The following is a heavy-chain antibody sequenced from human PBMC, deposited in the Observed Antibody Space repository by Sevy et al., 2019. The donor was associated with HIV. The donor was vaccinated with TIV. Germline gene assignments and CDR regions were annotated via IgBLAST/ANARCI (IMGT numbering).Heavy chain of an antibody. Sequence: GEPLKISCKGSGYSFTSYWIGWVRQMPGKGLEWMGIIYPGDSDTRYSRSFQGQVTISADKSISTAYLQWSRLKASDTAMHYCARHGHDILTGYPNVFDYWGQGTLVTVSS. D-gene: IGHD3-9*01. CDR1: GYSFTSYW. V-gene: IGHV5-51*01. CDR2: IYPGDSDT. J-gene: IGHJ4*02. CDR3: ARHGHDILTGYPNVFDY.